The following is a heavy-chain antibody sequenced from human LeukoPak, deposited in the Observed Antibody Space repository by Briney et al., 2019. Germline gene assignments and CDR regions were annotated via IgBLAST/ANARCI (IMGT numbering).Heavy chain of an antibody. CDR2: ISGSGGST. Sequence: PGGSLRLSCAASGFTFSSYAMSWVRQAPGKGLEWVSAISGSGGSTYYADSVKGWFTISRDNSKNTLYLQMNSLRAEDTAVYYCAKDQYFDWLFGYWGQGTLVTVSS. D-gene: IGHD3-9*01. J-gene: IGHJ4*02. V-gene: IGHV3-23*01. CDR3: AKDQYFDWLFGY. CDR1: GFTFSSYA.